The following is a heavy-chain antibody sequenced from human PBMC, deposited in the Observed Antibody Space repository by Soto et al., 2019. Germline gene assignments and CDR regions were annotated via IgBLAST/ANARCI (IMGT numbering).Heavy chain of an antibody. J-gene: IGHJ5*02. CDR2: INAGNGNT. CDR3: AREYYDSSGYYTNWFDP. Sequence: ASVKVSCKXSGYTFTSYAMHWVRQAPGQRLEWMGWINAGNGNTKYSQKFQGRVTITRDTSASTAYMELSSLRSEDTAVYYCAREYYDSSGYYTNWFDPWGQGTLVTVSS. D-gene: IGHD3-22*01. V-gene: IGHV1-3*01. CDR1: GYTFTSYA.